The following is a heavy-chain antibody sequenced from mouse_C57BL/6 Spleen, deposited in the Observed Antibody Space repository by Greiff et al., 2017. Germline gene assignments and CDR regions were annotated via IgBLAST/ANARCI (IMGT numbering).Heavy chain of an antibody. Sequence: VQLQQPGTELAKPGASVKLSCKASGYTFTSYWMHWVKQRPGQGLEWIGNINPSNGGTKYNEKFKSKATLTADKSSSTAYMQLRSLTSEDSAVYYVASRKAYCGNCEYAMDYWGQGTTVTVSS. CDR1: GYTFTSYW. J-gene: IGHJ4*01. CDR3: ASRKAYCGNCEYAMDY. V-gene: IGHV1-53*01. D-gene: IGHD2-10*01. CDR2: INPSNGGT.